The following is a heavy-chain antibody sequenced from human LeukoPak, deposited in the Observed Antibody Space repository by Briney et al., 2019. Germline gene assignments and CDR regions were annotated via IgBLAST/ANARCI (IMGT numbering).Heavy chain of an antibody. V-gene: IGHV3-33*01. J-gene: IGHJ3*02. CDR2: IWYDGSNK. CDR3: AREASDAFDI. CDR1: GFTFSSYD. Sequence: PGGSLRLSCAASGFTFSSYDMHWVRQAPGKGLEWVALIWYDGSNKNYADSVNGRFTISRDNSKNTLFLQMNSLRAEDTAVYYCAREASDAFDIWGQGTMVTVSS.